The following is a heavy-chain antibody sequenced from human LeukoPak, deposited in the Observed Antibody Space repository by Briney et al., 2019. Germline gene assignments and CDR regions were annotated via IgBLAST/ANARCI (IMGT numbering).Heavy chain of an antibody. CDR2: ISATGGST. CDR3: AKHQISSSWYAY. Sequence: GGSLRLSCAASGFTFSSYAMSWVRQAPGKGLEWVSAISATGGSTNYADSVKGRLTISRDNSKNTLYLQMHSLRAEDSAVYYCAKHQISSSWYAYWGQGLLVTVSS. D-gene: IGHD6-13*01. V-gene: IGHV3-23*01. J-gene: IGHJ4*02. CDR1: GFTFSSYA.